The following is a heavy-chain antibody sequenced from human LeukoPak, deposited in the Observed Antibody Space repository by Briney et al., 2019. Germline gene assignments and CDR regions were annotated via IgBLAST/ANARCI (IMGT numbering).Heavy chain of an antibody. J-gene: IGHJ4*02. CDR1: GGSISSYY. V-gene: IGHV4-59*08. CDR3: AKLGYSLEY. CDR2: IYYSGST. D-gene: IGHD5-18*01. Sequence: SETLSLTCTVSGGSISSYYWSWIRQPPGKGLEWIGYIYYSGSTNYNPSLKSRVTISVDTSKNQFSLKLSSVTAADTAVYYCAKLGYSLEYWGQGTLVTVSS.